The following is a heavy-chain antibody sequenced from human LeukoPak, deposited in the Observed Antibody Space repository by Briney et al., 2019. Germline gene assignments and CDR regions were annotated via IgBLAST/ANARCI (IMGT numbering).Heavy chain of an antibody. Sequence: PGGTLRLSCAGSGFTFTDYAMHWVRQAPGKGLEWVSGISWNSGSIGYADSVKGRFTISRDNAKNSLYLQMNSLRAEDTALYYCAKDISGAIQAFDIWGQGTMVTVSS. CDR3: AKDISGAIQAFDI. CDR1: GFTFTDYA. V-gene: IGHV3-9*01. CDR2: ISWNSGSI. J-gene: IGHJ3*02. D-gene: IGHD1-26*01.